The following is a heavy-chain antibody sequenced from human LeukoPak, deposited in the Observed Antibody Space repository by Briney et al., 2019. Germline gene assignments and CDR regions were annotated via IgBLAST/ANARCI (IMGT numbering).Heavy chain of an antibody. CDR1: GFTFSSYG. D-gene: IGHD2-21*02. Sequence: GGSLRLSCAASGFTFSSYGMHWVRQAPGKGLEWVAVISYDGSNKYYADSVKGRFTISRDNSKNTLYLQMNSLRAEDTAVYYCVTYCGGDSYGGDYWGEGTLDSASS. V-gene: IGHV3-30*03. CDR3: VTYCGGDSYGGDY. J-gene: IGHJ4*02. CDR2: ISYDGSNK.